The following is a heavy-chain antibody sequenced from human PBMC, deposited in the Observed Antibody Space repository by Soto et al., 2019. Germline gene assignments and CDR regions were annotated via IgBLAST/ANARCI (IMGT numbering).Heavy chain of an antibody. Sequence: AASVKVSCKASGITYSPYAIHWVRQVPGQRLEWMGWINAGNGDTRYSQKFQGRVTLTRDTSANTAYMDLSSLRSEDTAIYYCARAISGYVSWGQGTLVTVSS. CDR2: INAGNGDT. J-gene: IGHJ5*02. D-gene: IGHD5-12*01. CDR3: ARAISGYVS. CDR1: GITYSPYA. V-gene: IGHV1-3*01.